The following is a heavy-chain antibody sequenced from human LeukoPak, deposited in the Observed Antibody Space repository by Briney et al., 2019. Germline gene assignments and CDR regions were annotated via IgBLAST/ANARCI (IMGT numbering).Heavy chain of an antibody. D-gene: IGHD6-6*01. Sequence: SETLSLTCAVYGGSFSGYYWSWIRQPPGKGLEWIGEINHSGSTNYNPSLKSRVTISVDTSKNQFSLKLSSVTAADTAVYYCARGRKYSSSLMDVWGKGTTVTVSS. CDR2: INHSGST. J-gene: IGHJ6*04. CDR1: GGSFSGYY. CDR3: ARGRKYSSSLMDV. V-gene: IGHV4-34*01.